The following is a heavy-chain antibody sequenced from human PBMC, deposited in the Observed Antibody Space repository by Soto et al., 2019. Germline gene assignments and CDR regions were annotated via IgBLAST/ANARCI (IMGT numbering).Heavy chain of an antibody. CDR1: GGSISSYY. D-gene: IGHD3-3*01. V-gene: IGHV4-59*01. CDR3: ARGAEWFPYYYSVLDF. CDR2: IYYSGST. J-gene: IGHJ6*04. Sequence: PSETLSLTCTVSGGSISSYYWSWIRQPPGKGLEWIGYIYYSGSTNYNPSLKSRVTISVDTSKNQFSLKLSSVTAADTAVYYCARGAEWFPYYYSVLDFSGKGCSVIVAS.